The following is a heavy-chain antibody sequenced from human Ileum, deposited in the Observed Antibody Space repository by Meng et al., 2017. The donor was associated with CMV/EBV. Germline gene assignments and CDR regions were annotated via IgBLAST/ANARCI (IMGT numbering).Heavy chain of an antibody. Sequence: GESLKISCAASGFTFSSYAMHWVRQAPGKGLEWVAVISYDGSNKYYADSVKGRFTISRDNAKNSLYLQMNSLGAEDTAVYYCARDLTVGTYYGMDVWGQGTTVTVSS. V-gene: IGHV3-30-3*01. CDR2: ISYDGSNK. J-gene: IGHJ6*02. CDR1: GFTFSSYA. CDR3: ARDLTVGTYYGMDV. D-gene: IGHD1-14*01.